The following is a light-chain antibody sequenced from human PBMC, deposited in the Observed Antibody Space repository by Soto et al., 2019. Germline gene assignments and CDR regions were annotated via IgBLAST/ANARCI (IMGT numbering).Light chain of an antibody. V-gene: IGLV2-14*01. CDR1: SSDIGGYKH. J-gene: IGLJ1*01. CDR3: SSYTTSSTQV. CDR2: EVT. Sequence: QSVLTQPASVSGSPGQSITISCTGTSSDIGGYKHVSWYQQHPGKAPKLMIYEVTNRPSGVPYRFSGSKSGNTASLTISGLQAEDEADYYCSSYTTSSTQVFGTGTKVTV.